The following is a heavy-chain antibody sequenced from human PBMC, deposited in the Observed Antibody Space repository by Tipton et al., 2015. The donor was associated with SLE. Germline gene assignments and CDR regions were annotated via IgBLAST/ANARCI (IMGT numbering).Heavy chain of an antibody. J-gene: IGHJ3*02. D-gene: IGHD3-3*01. CDR2: ISRNGGNT. Sequence: VQLVQSGGGLVQPGGSLRLSCAASGFTFSGYAMHWVRQAPGKGLEYVSAISRNGGNTYYANSVKGRFTTSRDNSKNTLYLQMGSLRAEDMAVYYCARDQKMFGWTPAAIFGVVATYGMDIWGQGTMVTVSS. V-gene: IGHV3-64*01. CDR1: GFTFSGYA. CDR3: ARDQKMFGWTPAAIFGVVATYGMDI.